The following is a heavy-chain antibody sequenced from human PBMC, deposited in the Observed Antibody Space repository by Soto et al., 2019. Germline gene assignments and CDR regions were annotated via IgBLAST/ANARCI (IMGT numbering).Heavy chain of an antibody. D-gene: IGHD3-9*01. CDR2: IYYSGST. CDR1: GGSISSSSYY. Sequence: SETLSLTCTVSGGSISSSSYYWGWIRQPPGKGLEWIGSIYYSGSTYYNPSLKSRVTISVDTSKNQFSLKLSSVTAADTAVYYCAWHRHRYYDILKWGKGTLITFSA. V-gene: IGHV4-39*01. CDR3: AWHRHRYYDILK. J-gene: IGHJ4*02.